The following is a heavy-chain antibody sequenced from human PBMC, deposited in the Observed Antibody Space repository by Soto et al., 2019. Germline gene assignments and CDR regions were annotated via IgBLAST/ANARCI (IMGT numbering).Heavy chain of an antibody. D-gene: IGHD2-15*01. V-gene: IGHV3-23*01. J-gene: IGHJ4*02. CDR3: AKDRVVAATPDYFDY. CDR1: GFTFSNYA. Sequence: PGGSLRLSCAASGFTFSNYAMSWVRQAPGKGLEWVSAISGSGGSTYYADSVKGRFTISRDNSKNTLYLQMNSLRAEDTAVYYCAKDRVVAATPDYFDYWGQGTLVTVSS. CDR2: ISGSGGST.